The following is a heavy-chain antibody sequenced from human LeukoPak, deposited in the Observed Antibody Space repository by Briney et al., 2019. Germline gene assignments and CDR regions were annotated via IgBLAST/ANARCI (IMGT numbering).Heavy chain of an antibody. CDR2: IYESGST. D-gene: IGHD5-24*01. J-gene: IGHJ4*02. Sequence: SETLSLTCYVSGDTISRSNYYWGWIRQPPGKGLEWIGSIYESGSTYYNPSLKSRVTILVDTSKNQFSLKLSSVTAADTAVYYCARGRERWLQLRYYFDYWGQGTQVTVSS. V-gene: IGHV4-39*07. CDR3: ARGRERWLQLRYYFDY. CDR1: GDTISRSNYY.